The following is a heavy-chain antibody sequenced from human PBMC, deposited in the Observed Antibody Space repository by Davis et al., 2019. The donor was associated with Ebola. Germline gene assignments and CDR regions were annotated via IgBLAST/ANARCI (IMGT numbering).Heavy chain of an antibody. J-gene: IGHJ4*02. Sequence: PGGSLRLSCAASGFTFSDYYMSWIRQAPGKGLEWVSYISSSSSYTNYADSVKGRFTISRDNAKNSLYLQMNSLRAEDTAVYYCASPLPYYGDYVFDYWGQGTLVTVSS. CDR2: ISSSSSYT. V-gene: IGHV3-11*06. CDR1: GFTFSDYY. D-gene: IGHD4-17*01. CDR3: ASPLPYYGDYVFDY.